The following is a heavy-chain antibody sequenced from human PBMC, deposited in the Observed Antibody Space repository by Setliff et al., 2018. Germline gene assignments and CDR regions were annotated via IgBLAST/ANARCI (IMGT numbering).Heavy chain of an antibody. D-gene: IGHD6-19*01. CDR2: IYIGGSA. J-gene: IGHJ6*03. V-gene: IGHV4-4*07. CDR1: GGSISSYY. CDR3: AREQWLDPPGHYYMDV. Sequence: SETLSLTCPVSGGSISSYYWSWIRQPAGKGLEWIGHIYIGGSANYNPSLKSRVTMSIDTSKNQFSLKLNSVTAADMAVYYCAREQWLDPPGHYYMDVWAKGTTVTVSS.